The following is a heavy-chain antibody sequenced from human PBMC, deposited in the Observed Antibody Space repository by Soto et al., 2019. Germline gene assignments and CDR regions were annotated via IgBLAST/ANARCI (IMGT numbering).Heavy chain of an antibody. Sequence: GGSLRLSSVVSGFVCNTYGMRWVRQAPGKGLEWVSSISGGGGSTYYAESVKGRFTISRDNSKNTLYLQMNSLRAEDTAVYYCAKAPLMIVVVTSDYWGQGTLVTVSS. CDR1: GFVCNTYG. V-gene: IGHV3-23*01. J-gene: IGHJ4*02. CDR3: AKAPLMIVVVTSDY. D-gene: IGHD3-22*01. CDR2: ISGGGGST.